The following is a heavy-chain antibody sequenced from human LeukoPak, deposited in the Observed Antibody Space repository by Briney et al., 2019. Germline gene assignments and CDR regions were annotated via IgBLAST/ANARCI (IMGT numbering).Heavy chain of an antibody. V-gene: IGHV3-23*01. CDR1: GFTFSSYA. D-gene: IGHD2-21*01. CDR3: AKDRLCGGDCYWYYYYYMDV. CDR2: ISGGGGST. J-gene: IGHJ6*03. Sequence: GGSLRLSCAASGFTFSSYAMSWVRQAPGKGLEWVSAISGGGGSTYYADSVKGRFTISRDNSKNTLYLQMNSLRAEDTAVYYCAKDRLCGGDCYWYYYYYMDVWGKGTTVTVSS.